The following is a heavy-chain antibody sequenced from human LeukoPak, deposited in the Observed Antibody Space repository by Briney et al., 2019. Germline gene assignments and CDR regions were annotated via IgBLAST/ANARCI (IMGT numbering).Heavy chain of an antibody. CDR2: IKQDASER. J-gene: IGHJ4*02. CDR3: ATPTAGTWHFDY. Sequence: GGSLRLSCAASGFTFSSYWMTWVRQAPGKGLEWVANIKQDASERYYVDSVKGRFTISRDNAKNSLYLQMNGLRAEDTAVYYCATPTAGTWHFDYWGQGTLVTVSS. D-gene: IGHD1-1*01. V-gene: IGHV3-7*01. CDR1: GFTFSSYW.